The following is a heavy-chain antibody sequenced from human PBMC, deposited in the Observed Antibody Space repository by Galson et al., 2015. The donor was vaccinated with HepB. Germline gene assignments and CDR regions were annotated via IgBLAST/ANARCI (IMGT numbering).Heavy chain of an antibody. CDR1: GYTFSTYS. Sequence: SVKVSCKASGYTFSTYSITWVRQAPGQGLEWMGWISPYNRDTKYARNFQGRVTMTTDTFTSTAYMELRSLRSDDTAFYYCARGALAGVVGGSQNNWFAPWGQGTLVTVSS. D-gene: IGHD2-15*01. J-gene: IGHJ5*02. CDR2: ISPYNRDT. V-gene: IGHV1-18*01. CDR3: ARGALAGVVGGSQNNWFAP.